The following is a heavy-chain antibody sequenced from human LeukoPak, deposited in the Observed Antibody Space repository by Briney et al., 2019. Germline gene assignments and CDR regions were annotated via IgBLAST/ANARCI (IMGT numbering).Heavy chain of an antibody. CDR1: GFNVNSNY. D-gene: IGHD4-17*01. V-gene: IGHV3-66*01. Sequence: PGGSLRLSSAASGFNVNSNYMSWVRQAPGKGLDWVSVIYSGGTTYYADSVKGRFTISRDNSKNTLSLQMHSLRAEDTAVYYCAKAYHYGDYYYFMDVWGKGTTVIISS. J-gene: IGHJ6*03. CDR3: AKAYHYGDYYYFMDV. CDR2: IYSGGTT.